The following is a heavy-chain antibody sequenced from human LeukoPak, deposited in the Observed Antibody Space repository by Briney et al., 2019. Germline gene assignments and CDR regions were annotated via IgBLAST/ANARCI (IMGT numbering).Heavy chain of an antibody. D-gene: IGHD3-9*01. Sequence: ASVKVSCKASGYTFTSYDINWVRQATGQGLEWMGWMNPNSGNTGYAQKFQGRVTMTRNTSISTAYMELSSLRSEDTAVYYCAGFPSGLSLAENWYFDLWGRGTLVTVSS. V-gene: IGHV1-8*01. CDR3: AGFPSGLSLAENWYFDL. J-gene: IGHJ2*01. CDR2: MNPNSGNT. CDR1: GYTFTSYD.